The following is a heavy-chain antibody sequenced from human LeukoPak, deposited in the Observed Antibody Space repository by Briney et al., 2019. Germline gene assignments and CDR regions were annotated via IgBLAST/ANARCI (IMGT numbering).Heavy chain of an antibody. Sequence: SETLPLTCAVYGGSFSGYYWSWIRQPPGKGLEWIGEINHSGSTNYNPSLKSRVTISVDTSKNQFSLKLSSVTAADTAVYYCAMKASMVRALVDYWGQGTLVTVSS. CDR2: INHSGST. CDR1: GGSFSGYY. V-gene: IGHV4-34*01. D-gene: IGHD3-10*01. J-gene: IGHJ4*02. CDR3: AMKASMVRALVDY.